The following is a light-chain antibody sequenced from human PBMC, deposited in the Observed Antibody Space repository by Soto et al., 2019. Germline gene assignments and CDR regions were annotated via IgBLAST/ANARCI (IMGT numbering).Light chain of an antibody. J-gene: IGLJ1*01. Sequence: QSVLTQPPSVSGAPGQRVIISCTGSSSNIGAGYDVHWYQQLPGTAPKLLIYGNSNRPSGVSDRFSGSKSGTSASLAITGLQAEDEADYYCQSYESSRSGLFGTGTKVTVL. CDR1: SSNIGAGYD. CDR3: QSYESSRSGL. V-gene: IGLV1-40*01. CDR2: GNS.